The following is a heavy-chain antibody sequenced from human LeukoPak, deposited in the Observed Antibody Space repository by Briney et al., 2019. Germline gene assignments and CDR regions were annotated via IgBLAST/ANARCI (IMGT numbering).Heavy chain of an antibody. J-gene: IGHJ4*02. CDR3: ARDLDQYYFDY. Sequence: GGSLRLSCAASGFTFSSYWMSWVRQAPGKGLEWVANIKQDGSEKYYVDSVKGRFTISRDNAKNSLYLQMSSLRAEDTAVYYCARDLDQYYFDYWGQGTLVTVSS. V-gene: IGHV3-7*01. CDR1: GFTFSSYW. CDR2: IKQDGSEK.